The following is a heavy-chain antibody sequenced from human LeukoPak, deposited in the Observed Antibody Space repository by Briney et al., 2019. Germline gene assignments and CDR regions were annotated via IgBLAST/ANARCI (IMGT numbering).Heavy chain of an antibody. D-gene: IGHD6-13*01. V-gene: IGHV3-9*01. J-gene: IGHJ4*02. CDR1: GFTFDDYA. CDR2: ISWNSGSI. CDR3: ARGNIAAAGTFGY. Sequence: QPGGSLRLSCAASGFTFDDYAMHWVRQAPGKGLEWVSGISWNSGSIGYADSVKGRFTISRDNAKNSLYLQMNSLRAEDTAVYYCARGNIAAAGTFGYWGQGTLVTVSS.